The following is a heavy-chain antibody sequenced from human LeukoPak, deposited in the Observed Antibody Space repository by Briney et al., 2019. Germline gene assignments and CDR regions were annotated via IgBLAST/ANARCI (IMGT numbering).Heavy chain of an antibody. CDR2: INHSGST. CDR3: ARVYNSSSWYYYYYGMDV. J-gene: IGHJ6*02. D-gene: IGHD6-13*01. V-gene: IGHV4-34*01. Sequence: SETLSLTCAVYGGPFSGYYWSWIRQPPGKGLEWIGEINHSGSTNYNPSLKSRVTISVDTSKNQFSLKLSSVTAADTAVYYCARVYNSSSWYYYYYGMDVWGQGTTVTVSS. CDR1: GGPFSGYY.